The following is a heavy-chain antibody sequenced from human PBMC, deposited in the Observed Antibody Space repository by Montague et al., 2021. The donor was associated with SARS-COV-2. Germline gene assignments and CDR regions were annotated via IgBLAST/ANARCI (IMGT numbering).Heavy chain of an antibody. J-gene: IGHJ4*02. CDR1: GFTFGSYA. Sequence: LRLSCAASGFTFGSYAMTWVRQAPGKGLEWIGRISISGSTNYNPSLKSRVTISVDTSKNQFSLKLSSVTAADTAVYYCARDIAVAGLFGYWGQGTLVTVSS. V-gene: IGHV4-4*08. CDR2: ISISGST. D-gene: IGHD6-19*01. CDR3: ARDIAVAGLFGY.